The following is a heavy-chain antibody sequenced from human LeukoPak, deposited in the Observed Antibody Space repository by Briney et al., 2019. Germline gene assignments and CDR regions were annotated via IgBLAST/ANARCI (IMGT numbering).Heavy chain of an antibody. CDR1: GGSISSSSYY. Sequence: SSETLSLTCTVSGGSISSSSYYWGWIRQPPGKGLEWIGSIYYSGSTYYNPSLKSRVTISVDTSKNQFSLKLSSVTAADTAVYYCASGNWSDIESVYFDYWGQGTLVTVSS. CDR2: IYYSGST. V-gene: IGHV4-39*01. CDR3: ASGNWSDIESVYFDY. D-gene: IGHD1-1*01. J-gene: IGHJ4*02.